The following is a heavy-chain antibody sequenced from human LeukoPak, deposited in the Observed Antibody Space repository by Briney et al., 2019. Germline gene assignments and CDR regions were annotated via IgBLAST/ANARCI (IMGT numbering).Heavy chain of an antibody. J-gene: IGHJ4*02. CDR2: ISYEGSNK. CDR1: GFTFSSYA. CDR3: ARVTAAGCDY. D-gene: IGHD6-13*01. Sequence: PGRSLRLSCAASGFTFSSYAMHWVRQAPGKGLKWVAVISYEGSNKYYADSVKGRFTISRDNSKNTLYLQVNSLRAEDTAVYYCARVTAAGCDYWGQGTLVTVSS. V-gene: IGHV3-30*07.